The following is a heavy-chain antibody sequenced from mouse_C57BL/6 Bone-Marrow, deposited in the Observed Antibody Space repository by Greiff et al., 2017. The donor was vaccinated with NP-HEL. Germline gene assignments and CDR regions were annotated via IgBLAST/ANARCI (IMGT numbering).Heavy chain of an antibody. V-gene: IGHV1-26*01. CDR1: GYTFTDYY. CDR3: AREGSSGTNYFDY. J-gene: IGHJ2*01. Sequence: EVQLQQSGPELVKPGASVKISCKASGYTFTDYYMNWVKQSHGKSLEWIGDINPNNGGTSYNQKFKGKATLTVDKSSGTAYMELRSLTSEDSAVYYCAREGSSGTNYFDYWGQGTTLTVSS. CDR2: INPNNGGT. D-gene: IGHD3-2*02.